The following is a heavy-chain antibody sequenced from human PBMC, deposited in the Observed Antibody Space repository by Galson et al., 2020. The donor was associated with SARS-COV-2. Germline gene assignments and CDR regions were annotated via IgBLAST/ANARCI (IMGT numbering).Heavy chain of an antibody. CDR1: GFTVSSNY. V-gene: IGHV3-53*04. D-gene: IGHD2-2*01. Sequence: GGSLRLSCAASGFTVSSNYMSWVRQAPGKGLEWVSIIYSGGSTYYADSVKGRFSISRHNSKNTLYLQMNSLRAEDTAVYYCARFLPLGDYFDVWGQGTLVTVSS. J-gene: IGHJ4*02. CDR2: IYSGGST. CDR3: ARFLPLGDYFDV.